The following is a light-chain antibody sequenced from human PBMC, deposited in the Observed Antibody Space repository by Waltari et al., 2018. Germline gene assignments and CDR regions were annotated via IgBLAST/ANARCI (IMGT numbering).Light chain of an antibody. J-gene: IGLJ3*02. V-gene: IGLV2-14*01. Sequence: QSALTQPAPVSGSPGQSITISCTGTSSDGGGYNYVSGYQQHPGKAPKLMIHHVSNRPSGVSNRFSCSKSGNTASLTISGLQAADEADYYCSSYRSSSPLVFGGGTKLTVL. CDR1: SSDGGGYNY. CDR2: HVS. CDR3: SSYRSSSPLV.